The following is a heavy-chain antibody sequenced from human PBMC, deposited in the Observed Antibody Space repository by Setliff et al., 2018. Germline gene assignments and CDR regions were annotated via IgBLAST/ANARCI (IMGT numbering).Heavy chain of an antibody. D-gene: IGHD3-22*01. V-gene: IGHV3-30*07. CDR3: ARLALTGYDSSGYYYALEYYYYMDV. CDR2: ILYDGSNK. J-gene: IGHJ6*03. Sequence: PGGSLRLSCAASGFTFNSYVMHWVRQAPGKGLEWAALILYDGSNKYYADSVKGRFTISRDNANQSLYLQMNSMRAEDTAVYYCARLALTGYDSSGYYYALEYYYYMDVWGKGTTVTVSS. CDR1: GFTFNSYV.